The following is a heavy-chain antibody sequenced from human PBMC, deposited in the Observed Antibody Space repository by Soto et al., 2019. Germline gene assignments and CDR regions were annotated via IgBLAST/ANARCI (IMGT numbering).Heavy chain of an antibody. J-gene: IGHJ4*02. CDR2: IIPIFGTA. CDR3: ARVRDLPPITMVRGVIAPFDY. CDR1: GGTFSSYA. Sequence: GASVKVSCKASGGTFSSYAISWVRQAPGQGLEWMGGIIPIFGTANYAQKFQGRVTITADESTSTAYMELSSLRSEDTAVYYCARVRDLPPITMVRGVIAPFDYWGQGTLVTVSS. V-gene: IGHV1-69*13. D-gene: IGHD3-10*01.